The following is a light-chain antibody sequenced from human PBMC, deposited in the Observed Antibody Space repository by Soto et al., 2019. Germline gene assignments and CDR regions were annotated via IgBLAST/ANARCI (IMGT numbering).Light chain of an antibody. J-gene: IGKJ4*02. CDR2: GAS. Sequence: EILLTQSPGTLSLSPGERATLSCRASQSVSPSSLAWYQQRPGQSPSLLIYGASSRATGIPERFSGRGSGTDFTLIISRLEPEDFAVYYCQQFAGSFGGGTKVDIK. CDR3: QQFAGS. CDR1: QSVSPSS. V-gene: IGKV3-20*01.